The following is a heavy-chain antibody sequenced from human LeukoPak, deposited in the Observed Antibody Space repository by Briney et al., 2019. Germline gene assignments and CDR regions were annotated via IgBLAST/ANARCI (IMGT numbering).Heavy chain of an antibody. V-gene: IGHV4-59*06. D-gene: IGHD4-11*01. CDR3: AKYSNSDWFDP. CDR2: IYYSGST. Sequence: SETLSLTCTVSGGSISSYYWSWIRQHPGKGLEWIGYIYYSGSTYYNPSLKSRVTISVDTSKNQFSLKLSSVTAADTAVYYCAKYSNSDWFDPWGQGTLVTVSS. J-gene: IGHJ5*02. CDR1: GGSISSYY.